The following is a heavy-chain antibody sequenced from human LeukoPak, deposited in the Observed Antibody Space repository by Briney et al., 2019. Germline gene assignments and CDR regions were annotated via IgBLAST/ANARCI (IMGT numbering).Heavy chain of an antibody. V-gene: IGHV4-4*07. D-gene: IGHD3-10*01. Sequence: SETLSLTCIVSGGSISSYYWSWIRQPAGKGLEWIGRIYTSGSTNYNPSLKSRVTMSVDTSKNQFSLKLSPVTAADTAMYYCARASSGSGSPITYYFDYWGQGILVTVPS. J-gene: IGHJ4*02. CDR3: ARASSGSGSPITYYFDY. CDR2: IYTSGST. CDR1: GGSISSYY.